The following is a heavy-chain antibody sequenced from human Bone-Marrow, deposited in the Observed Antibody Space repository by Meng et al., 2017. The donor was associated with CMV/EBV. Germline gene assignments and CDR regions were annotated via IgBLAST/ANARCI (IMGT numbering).Heavy chain of an antibody. CDR2: INHSGST. Sequence: SETLSLTCAVYGGSFSGYYWSWIRQPPGKGLEWIGEINHSGSTNYNPSLKSRVTISVDTSKNQFSLKLSSVTAADTAVYYCARDRGRIAAAGTIYWGQGTLVTVSS. V-gene: IGHV4-34*01. D-gene: IGHD6-13*01. CDR1: GGSFSGYY. J-gene: IGHJ4*02. CDR3: ARDRGRIAAAGTIY.